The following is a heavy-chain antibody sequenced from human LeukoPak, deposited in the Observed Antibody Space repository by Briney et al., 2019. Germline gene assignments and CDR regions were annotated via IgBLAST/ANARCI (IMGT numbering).Heavy chain of an antibody. CDR1: GFTFSSYA. J-gene: IGHJ6*02. D-gene: IGHD4-17*01. CDR2: ISYDGSNK. V-gene: IGHV3-30-3*01. Sequence: GGSLRLSCAASGFTFSSYAMSWVRQALGKGLEWVAVISYDGSNKYYADSVKGRFTISRDNSKNTLYLQMNSLRAEDTAVYYCARGHSTVSDYGMDVWGQGTTVTVSS. CDR3: ARGHSTVSDYGMDV.